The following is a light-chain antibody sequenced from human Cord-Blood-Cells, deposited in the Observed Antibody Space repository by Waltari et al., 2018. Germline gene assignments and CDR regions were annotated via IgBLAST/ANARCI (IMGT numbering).Light chain of an antibody. V-gene: IGKV1-39*01. CDR1: QSISSY. Sequence: DIQMTQSPSSLSASVGDRVTITCRASQSISSYLNWYQQKPGKAPKLQIYAASSLQSGVPSRFSGSGPDTDFTLTTSRLQPEYFATYYRQQSYSTPHSFGPDTKLEIK. CDR2: AAS. J-gene: IGKJ2*01. CDR3: QQSYSTPHS.